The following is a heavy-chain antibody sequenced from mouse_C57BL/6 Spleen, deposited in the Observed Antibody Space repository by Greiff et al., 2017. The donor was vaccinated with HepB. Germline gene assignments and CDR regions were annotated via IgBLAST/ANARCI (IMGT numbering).Heavy chain of an antibody. CDR3: TTPYDYDGAWFAY. J-gene: IGHJ3*01. V-gene: IGHV14-4*01. CDR2: IDPENGDT. CDR1: GFNIKDDY. D-gene: IGHD2-4*01. Sequence: VQLQQSGAELVRPGASVKLSCTASGFNIKDDYMHWVKQRPEQGLEWIGWIDPENGDTEYASKFQGKATITADTSSNTAYLQLSILTSEDTAVYYCTTPYDYDGAWFAYWGQGTLVTVSA.